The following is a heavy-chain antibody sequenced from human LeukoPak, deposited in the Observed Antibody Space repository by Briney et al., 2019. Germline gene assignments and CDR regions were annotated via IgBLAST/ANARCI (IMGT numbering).Heavy chain of an antibody. V-gene: IGHV4-39*01. J-gene: IGHJ4*02. Sequence: SETLSLTCTVSGGSISSSSYYWGWIRQPPGKGLEWIGSIYYTGSTYYNPSLKSRVTISVDTSKNQFSLKLSSVTAADTAVYYCARLLRNIAAAVYYFDCWGQGTLVTVSS. CDR3: ARLLRNIAAAVYYFDC. CDR1: GGSISSSSYY. D-gene: IGHD6-13*01. CDR2: IYYTGST.